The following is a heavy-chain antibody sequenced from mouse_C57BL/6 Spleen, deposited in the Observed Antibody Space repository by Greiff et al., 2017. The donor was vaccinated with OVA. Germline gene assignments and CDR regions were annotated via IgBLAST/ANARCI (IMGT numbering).Heavy chain of an antibody. CDR2: ISDGGSYT. CDR3: ARDGITTVVGNYFDY. CDR1: GFTFSSYA. J-gene: IGHJ2*01. D-gene: IGHD1-1*01. V-gene: IGHV5-4*01. Sequence: DVQLVESGGGLVKPGGSLKLSCAASGFTFSSYAMSWVRQTPEKRLEWVATISDGGSYTYYPDNVKGRFTISRDNAKNNLYLQMSHLKSGDTAMYYCARDGITTVVGNYFDYWGQGTTLTVSS.